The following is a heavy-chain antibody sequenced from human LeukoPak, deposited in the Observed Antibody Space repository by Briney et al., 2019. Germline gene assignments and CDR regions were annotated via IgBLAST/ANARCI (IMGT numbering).Heavy chain of an antibody. CDR2: INPSGGST. J-gene: IGHJ4*02. CDR1: GYTFTSYY. CDR3: ARGGYDFWSGSSWDY. D-gene: IGHD3-3*01. V-gene: IGHV1-46*01. Sequence: APVKVSCKASGYTFTSYYMHWVRQAPGQGLEWMGIINPSGGSTSYAQKFQGRVTMTRDMSTSTVYMELSSLRSEDTAVYYCARGGYDFWSGSSWDYWGQGTLVTVSS.